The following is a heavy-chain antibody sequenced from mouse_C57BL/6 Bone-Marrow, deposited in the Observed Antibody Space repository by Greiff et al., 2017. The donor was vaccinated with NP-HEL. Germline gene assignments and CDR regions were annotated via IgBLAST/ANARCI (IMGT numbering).Heavy chain of an antibody. V-gene: IGHV5-12*01. D-gene: IGHD2-2*01. CDR3: ARHLVTTPFAY. J-gene: IGHJ3*01. CDR2: ISNGGGST. Sequence: EVQGVESGGGLVQPGGSLKLSCAASGFTFSDYYMYWVRQTPEKRLEWVAYISNGGGSTYYLDTVKGRFTISRDNAKNTLYLQMSRLKSEDTAMYYCARHLVTTPFAYWGQGTLVTVSA. CDR1: GFTFSDYY.